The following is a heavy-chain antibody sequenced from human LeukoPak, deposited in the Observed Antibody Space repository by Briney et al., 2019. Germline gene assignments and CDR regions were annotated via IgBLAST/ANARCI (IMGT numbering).Heavy chain of an antibody. CDR3: AHLTYGANEHHFDY. Sequence: SGPTLVKPTQTLTLTCTFSGFSLSTTGVGVGWIRQPPGKALEWLALIYWDDDKRYSPSLKSRLTITKDTSKNQVVLTMTNMDPVDTATYYCAHLTYGANEHHFDYWGQGTLVTVSS. J-gene: IGHJ4*02. CDR2: IYWDDDK. V-gene: IGHV2-5*02. D-gene: IGHD4-17*01. CDR1: GFSLSTTGVG.